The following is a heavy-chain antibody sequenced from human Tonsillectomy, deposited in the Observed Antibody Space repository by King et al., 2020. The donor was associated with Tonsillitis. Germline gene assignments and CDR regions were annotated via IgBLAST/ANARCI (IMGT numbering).Heavy chain of an antibody. CDR3: ATSTPVWGSYRSDAFDI. Sequence: VQLVESGGGLIQPGGSLRLSCAASGFTVSSNYMSWVRQAPGKGLEWVSVIYSGGSTYYADPVKGRFTISRDNSKNTLYLQMNSLRAEDTAVYYCATSTPVWGSYRSDAFDIWGQGTMVTVSS. CDR1: GFTVSSNY. D-gene: IGHD3-16*02. CDR2: IYSGGST. V-gene: IGHV3-53*01. J-gene: IGHJ3*02.